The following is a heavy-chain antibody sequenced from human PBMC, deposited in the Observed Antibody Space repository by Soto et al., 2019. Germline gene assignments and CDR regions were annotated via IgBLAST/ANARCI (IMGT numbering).Heavy chain of an antibody. CDR1: GFTFTSSA. D-gene: IGHD2-21*02. Sequence: SVKVSCKASGFTFTSSAMQWVRQARGQRLEWIGWIVVGSGNTIYAQKFQERVTITRDMSTSTAYMELSSLRSEDTAVYYCAADRATVTAYYYYYGMDVWGQGTTVTVSS. CDR3: AADRATVTAYYYYYGMDV. V-gene: IGHV1-58*02. CDR2: IVVGSGNT. J-gene: IGHJ6*02.